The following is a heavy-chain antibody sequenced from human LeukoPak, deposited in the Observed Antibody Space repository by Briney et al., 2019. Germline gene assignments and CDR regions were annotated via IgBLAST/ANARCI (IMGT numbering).Heavy chain of an antibody. CDR3: ARNKYYYGSGNYGVPNWFDP. J-gene: IGHJ5*02. D-gene: IGHD3-10*01. CDR1: GGSISGYY. CDR2: IYTSGST. V-gene: IGHV4-4*07. Sequence: PSETLSLTCTVSGGSISGYYWSWIRQPAGKGLEWIGRIYTSGSTNYNPSLKSRVTMSVDTSKNQFSLKLSSVTAADTAVYYCARNKYYYGSGNYGVPNWFDPWGQGTLVTVSS.